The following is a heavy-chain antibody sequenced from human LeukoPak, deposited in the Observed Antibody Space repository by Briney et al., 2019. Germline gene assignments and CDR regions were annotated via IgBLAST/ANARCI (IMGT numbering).Heavy chain of an antibody. V-gene: IGHV4-4*02. J-gene: IGHJ5*02. CDR1: GGSISSSNW. D-gene: IGHD3-22*01. CDR2: IYRSGST. CDR3: ARGRAIPYDSSGYPSP. Sequence: PSETLSLTCAVSGGSISSSNWWTWVRQPPGKGLEWIGEIYRSGSTNYNPSLKSRVTISVDTSKNRFSLKLSSVTAADTAVYYCARGRAIPYDSSGYPSPWGQGTLVTVSS.